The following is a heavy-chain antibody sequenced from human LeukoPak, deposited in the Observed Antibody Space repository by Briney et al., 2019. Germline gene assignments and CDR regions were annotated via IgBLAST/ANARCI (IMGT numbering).Heavy chain of an antibody. J-gene: IGHJ4*02. CDR3: ARDHRGIYSPFDY. CDR2: ISSSGSTI. CDR1: GFTFSSYE. D-gene: IGHD2-21*01. V-gene: IGHV3-48*03. Sequence: PGGSLRLSCAASGFTFSSYEMNWVRQAPGKGLEWVSYISSSGSTIYYADSVKGRFIISRDNAKHSLYLQMNSLRAEDTAVYYCARDHRGIYSPFDYWGQGTLVTVSS.